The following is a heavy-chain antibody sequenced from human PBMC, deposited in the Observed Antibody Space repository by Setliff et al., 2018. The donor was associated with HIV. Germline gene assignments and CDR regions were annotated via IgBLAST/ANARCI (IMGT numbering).Heavy chain of an antibody. J-gene: IGHJ5*02. Sequence: SETLSLTCTVSGDSISSASYYWSWIRQPAGKGLEWIGRVYYTGSTNYNPSLQSRISISVDTSKNQLSLKLSSVTAADTAVYYCARGRTQWPNYNYFDPWGLGTLVTVSS. CDR1: GDSISSASYY. V-gene: IGHV4-61*02. D-gene: IGHD6-19*01. CDR3: ARGRTQWPNYNYFDP. CDR2: VYYTGST.